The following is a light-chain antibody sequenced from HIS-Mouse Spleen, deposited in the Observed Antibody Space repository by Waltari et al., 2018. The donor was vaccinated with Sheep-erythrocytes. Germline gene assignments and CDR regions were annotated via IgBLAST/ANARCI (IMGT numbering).Light chain of an antibody. J-gene: IGLJ3*02. CDR2: EGS. CDR3: CSYAGSSTPWV. CDR1: SSDVGSYNL. Sequence: QSALTQPASVSGSPGQSITISCTGPSSDVGSYNLVPWYQQHPGKAPKLMLYEGSKRPSGVSNRFSGSKSGNTASLTISGLQAEDEADYYCCSYAGSSTPWVFGGGTKLTVL. V-gene: IGLV2-23*01.